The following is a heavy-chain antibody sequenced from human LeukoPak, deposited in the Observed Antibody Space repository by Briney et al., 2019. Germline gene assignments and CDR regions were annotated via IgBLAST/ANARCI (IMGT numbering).Heavy chain of an antibody. CDR3: ARAPRGYDFWSGYYPDY. V-gene: IGHV3-21*01. CDR1: GFTFNYYG. Sequence: GGSLRLSCAASGFTFNYYGMNWVRQAPGKGLEWVSSISSDGTYIYYADSVKGRFTISRDTAKNSLYLHMNSLRAEDTAVYYCARAPRGYDFWSGYYPDYWGQGTLVTVSS. D-gene: IGHD3-3*01. CDR2: ISSDGTYI. J-gene: IGHJ4*02.